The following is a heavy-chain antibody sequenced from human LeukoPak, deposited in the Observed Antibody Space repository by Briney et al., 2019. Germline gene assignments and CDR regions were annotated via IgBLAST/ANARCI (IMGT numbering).Heavy chain of an antibody. Sequence: GGSLRLSCAASGFTFSSYAMSWVRQAPGKGLEWVSGFSGSDGSTWYADSVKGRFTISRDNSKNTLYVQMNSLRAEDTAVYYCAKSLTAAAGTGSFDIWGQGTLVTVSS. D-gene: IGHD6-13*01. J-gene: IGHJ3*02. CDR3: AKSLTAAAGTGSFDI. CDR2: FSGSDGST. CDR1: GFTFSSYA. V-gene: IGHV3-23*01.